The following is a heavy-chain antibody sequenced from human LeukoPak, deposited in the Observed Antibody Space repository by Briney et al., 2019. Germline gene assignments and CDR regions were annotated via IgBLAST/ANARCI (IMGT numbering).Heavy chain of an antibody. V-gene: IGHV4-59*01. Sequence: SETLSLTYTVSGGSISSYYWSWIRQPPGKGLEWIGYIYYSGSTNYNPSLKRRVTISVDTSKNRFSLNLSSVTAADTAVYYCARGSGAARPNFDYWGQGTLVTVSS. J-gene: IGHJ4*02. CDR3: ARGSGAARPNFDY. CDR1: GGSISSYY. CDR2: IYYSGST. D-gene: IGHD6-6*01.